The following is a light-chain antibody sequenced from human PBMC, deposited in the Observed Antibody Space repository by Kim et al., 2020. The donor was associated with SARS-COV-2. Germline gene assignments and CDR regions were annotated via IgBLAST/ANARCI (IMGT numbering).Light chain of an antibody. Sequence: EIVLTQSPGTLSLSPGERATLSCRASQSVSSSHLAWYQQKLGQAPRLLIYGASTRATGIPDRFSGSGSGTDFTLTISRLEPEDFAVFYCQKYGSTWTFGQGTKVDIK. CDR3: QKYGSTWT. CDR2: GAS. CDR1: QSVSSSH. V-gene: IGKV3-20*01. J-gene: IGKJ1*01.